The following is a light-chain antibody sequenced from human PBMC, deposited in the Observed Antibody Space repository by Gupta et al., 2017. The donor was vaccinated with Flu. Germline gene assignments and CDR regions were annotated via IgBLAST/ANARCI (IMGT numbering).Light chain of an antibody. Sequence: QSITTTGTGTSSDGGAYNYVAWNQQHPGNAPKLMSVEGNNRPSGVSKRFSGSKSGNTASLTIAGLQAEDEAHYYCSSYSGSSTLFGGGTKLTVL. CDR3: SSYSGSSTL. CDR2: EGN. J-gene: IGLJ2*01. V-gene: IGLV2-14*01. CDR1: SSDGGAYNY.